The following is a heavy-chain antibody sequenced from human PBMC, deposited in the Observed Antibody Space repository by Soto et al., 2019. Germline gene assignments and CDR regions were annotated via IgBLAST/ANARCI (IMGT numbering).Heavy chain of an antibody. CDR3: ARGFTSGSWYADAFDI. CDR1: GDSVSSNSAA. CDR2: TYYRSKWYN. Sequence: SPTLSLTCVISGDSVSSNSAAWNWIRQSPSRGLEWLGRTYYRSKWYNDYAVSVKSRITINPDTSKNQFSLQLNSVTPEDTAVYYCARGFTSGSWYADAFDIWGQGTMVTVSS. J-gene: IGHJ3*02. D-gene: IGHD6-13*01. V-gene: IGHV6-1*01.